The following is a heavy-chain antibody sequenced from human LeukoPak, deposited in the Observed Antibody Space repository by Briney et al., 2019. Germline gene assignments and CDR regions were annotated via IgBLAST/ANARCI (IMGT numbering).Heavy chain of an antibody. J-gene: IGHJ4*02. CDR1: GGSISSYY. Sequence: SETLPLTCTVSGGSISSYYWSWIRQPPGKGLEWIGYIYYSGSTNYNPSLKSRVTISVDTSKNQFSLKLSSVTAADTAVYYCARNSIAAAVDYWGQGTLVTVSS. V-gene: IGHV4-59*08. CDR2: IYYSGST. D-gene: IGHD6-13*01. CDR3: ARNSIAAAVDY.